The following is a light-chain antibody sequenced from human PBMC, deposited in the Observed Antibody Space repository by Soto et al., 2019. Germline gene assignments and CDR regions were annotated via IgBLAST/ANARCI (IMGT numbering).Light chain of an antibody. V-gene: IGKV1-39*01. CDR3: QQSYSIPT. J-gene: IGKJ2*01. CDR2: AAS. CDR1: QTISSY. Sequence: DLQVTQSPSSLSASVGDRVTITCRASQTISSYLNWYQQKPGKAPKLLIYAASSLQSGVPSRFSGSGSGTDFTLTISSLQPEDFATYYCQQSYSIPTFGQGTKLEIK.